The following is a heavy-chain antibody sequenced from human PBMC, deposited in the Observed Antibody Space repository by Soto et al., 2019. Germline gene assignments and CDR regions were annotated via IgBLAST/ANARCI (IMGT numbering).Heavy chain of an antibody. Sequence: QVQLVQSGAEVKKPGASVKVSCKVSGYTLTELSMHWVRQAPGKGLEWMGGVDPKSGETIYAQKFQGRVTMTEDTSTDTAYMALSSLRSEDTAVYYWATGSDYYFYYWGQGTLVTVSS. CDR2: VDPKSGET. CDR1: GYTLTELS. V-gene: IGHV1-24*01. J-gene: IGHJ4*02. CDR3: ATGSDYYFYY.